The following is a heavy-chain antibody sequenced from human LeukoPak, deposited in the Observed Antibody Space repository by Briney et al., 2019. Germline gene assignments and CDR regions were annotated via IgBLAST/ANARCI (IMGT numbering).Heavy chain of an antibody. CDR3: ARRTLVVVVAARGDWFDP. CDR2: IYPGDFDT. D-gene: IGHD2-15*01. Sequence: GESLKISCKGSGYSFTSYWLGWVRQMPGKGLEWMGIIYPGDFDTRYSPSFQGQVTISADKSISTAYLQWSSLKASDTAMYYCARRTLVVVVAARGDWFDPWGQGTLVAVSS. V-gene: IGHV5-51*01. CDR1: GYSFTSYW. J-gene: IGHJ5*02.